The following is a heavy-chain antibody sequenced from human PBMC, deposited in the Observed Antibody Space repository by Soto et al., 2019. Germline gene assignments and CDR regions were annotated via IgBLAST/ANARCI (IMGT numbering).Heavy chain of an antibody. CDR3: PKETIWFGELAYFDY. D-gene: IGHD3-10*01. Sequence: QVQLVESGGGVVQPGRSLRLSCAASGFTFSSYGMHWVRQAPGKGLEWVAVISYDGSNKYYADSVKGRFTISRDNSKNTLYLQMNSLRAEDTAVYYCPKETIWFGELAYFDYWGQGTLVTVSS. CDR1: GFTFSSYG. V-gene: IGHV3-30*18. CDR2: ISYDGSNK. J-gene: IGHJ4*02.